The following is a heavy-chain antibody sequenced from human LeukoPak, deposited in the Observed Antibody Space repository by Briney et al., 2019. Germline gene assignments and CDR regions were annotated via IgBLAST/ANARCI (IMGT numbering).Heavy chain of an antibody. CDR1: GGSFSGYY. D-gene: IGHD2-15*01. CDR3: ASELDCSGGSCYFLNWFDP. CDR2: INHSGST. V-gene: IGHV4-34*01. J-gene: IGHJ5*02. Sequence: SETLSLTCAVYGGSFSGYYWSWIRQPPGKGLEWIGEINHSGSTNYNPSLKSRVTISVDTSKNQFSLKLSSVTAADTAVYYCASELDCSGGSCYFLNWFDPWGQGTLVTVSS.